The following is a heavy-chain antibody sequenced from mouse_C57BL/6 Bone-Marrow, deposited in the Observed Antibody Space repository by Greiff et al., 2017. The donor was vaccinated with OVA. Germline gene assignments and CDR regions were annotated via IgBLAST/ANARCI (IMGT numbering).Heavy chain of an antibody. J-gene: IGHJ4*01. CDR2: ISSGGGYT. V-gene: IGHV5-6*01. Sequence: EVHLVESGGDLVKPGGSLKISCAASGFTFSSYGMSWVRQTPGKRLEWVATISSGGGYTYYPESVKGRFTLSRDNDKNTLYLKMSSLKSENTAMYNCEKHGVYDSVYSMDYWYQGTAVTVSS. CDR1: GFTFSSYG. D-gene: IGHD2-12*01. CDR3: EKHGVYDSVYSMDY.